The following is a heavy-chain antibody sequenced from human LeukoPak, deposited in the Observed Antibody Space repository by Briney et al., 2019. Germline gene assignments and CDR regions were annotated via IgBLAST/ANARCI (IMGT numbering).Heavy chain of an antibody. D-gene: IGHD4-17*01. CDR1: AFIFNNYY. J-gene: IGHJ4*02. CDR3: ATRGNDYGDYGRDY. Sequence: GGSLRLSCAASAFIFNNYYMSWIRQAPEKGLECVSYISNSGSTMFYADSVKGRFTISRDNSKNTLYLQMNSLRAEDTAVYYCATRGNDYGDYGRDYWGQGTLVTVSS. V-gene: IGHV3-11*01. CDR2: ISNSGSTM.